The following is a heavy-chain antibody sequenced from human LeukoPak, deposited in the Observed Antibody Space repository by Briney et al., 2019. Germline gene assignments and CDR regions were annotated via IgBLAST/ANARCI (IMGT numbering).Heavy chain of an antibody. V-gene: IGHV4-59*01. CDR1: GGSISGYH. Sequence: SETLSLTCSVSGGSISGYHWSWIRQPPGKGLEWIGYIYYSGSTNYNPSLKSRVTISVDTSKNQFSLKLSSVTAADTAVYYCARELTPGPAYKYCSSTSCYHWFDPWGQGTLVTVSS. CDR2: IYYSGST. CDR3: ARELTPGPAYKYCSSTSCYHWFDP. D-gene: IGHD2-2*01. J-gene: IGHJ5*02.